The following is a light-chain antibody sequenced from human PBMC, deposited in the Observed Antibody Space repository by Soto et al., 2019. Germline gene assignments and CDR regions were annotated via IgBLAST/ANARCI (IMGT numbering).Light chain of an antibody. V-gene: IGKV3-20*01. CDR1: QSIGGNF. CDR3: QQSYSTPPWT. J-gene: IGKJ1*01. Sequence: EIVLTQSPGTLSLSPGEGATLSCRASQSIGGNFLAWYQQRRGQAPRLLIHGASNRATGIPDRFSGSGSGTDFTLTITRLEPEDFATYYCQQSYSTPPWTFGQGTKVEIK. CDR2: GAS.